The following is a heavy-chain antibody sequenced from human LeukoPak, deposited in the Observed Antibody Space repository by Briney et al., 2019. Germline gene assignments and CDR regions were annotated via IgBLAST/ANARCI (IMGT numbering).Heavy chain of an antibody. Sequence: SETLSLTCTVSGGSTSSYYWSWIPQPPGKALEWIGHTYYSWSPSYNPSLKSRVTISEATSKKRCSLKVSAGTAADTAVYYCARHELAPRILRLGELSSTFYYFDYWGQGTLVTVSS. CDR2: TYYSWSP. D-gene: IGHD3-16*02. CDR3: ARHELAPRILRLGELSSTFYYFDY. CDR1: GGSTSSYY. J-gene: IGHJ4*02. V-gene: IGHV4-59*08.